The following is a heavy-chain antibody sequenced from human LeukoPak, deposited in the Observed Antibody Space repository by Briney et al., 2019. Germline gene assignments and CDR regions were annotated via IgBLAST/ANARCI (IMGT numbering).Heavy chain of an antibody. D-gene: IGHD6-13*01. V-gene: IGHV4-38-2*02. CDR2: ITHSGIP. J-gene: IGHJ4*02. CDR3: TSLYSSNWYLGDY. CDR1: GYSISSGYY. Sequence: SETLSLTCIVSGYSISSGYYWGWIRQPPGKGLEWIGSITHSGIPYYSPSLRSRVTISLDASKNQFSLKLTSVTAADTAVYYCTSLYSSNWYLGDYWGQGALVTVSS.